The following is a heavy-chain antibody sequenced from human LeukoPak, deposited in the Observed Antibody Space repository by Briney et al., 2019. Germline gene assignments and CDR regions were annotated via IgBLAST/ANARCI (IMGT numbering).Heavy chain of an antibody. J-gene: IGHJ4*02. CDR3: AKSFYYDSSGYDY. CDR1: GFTFSSYS. D-gene: IGHD3-22*01. Sequence: PGGSLRLSCAASGFTFSSYSMNWVRQAPGKGLEWVSSISSSSSYIYYADSVKGRLTISRDNSKNTLYLQMNSLRAEDTAVYYCAKSFYYDSSGYDYWGQGTLVTVSS. CDR2: ISSSSSYI. V-gene: IGHV3-21*04.